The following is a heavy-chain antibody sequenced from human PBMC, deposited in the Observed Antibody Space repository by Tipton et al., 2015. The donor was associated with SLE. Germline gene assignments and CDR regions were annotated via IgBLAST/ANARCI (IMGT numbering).Heavy chain of an antibody. D-gene: IGHD6-13*01. V-gene: IGHV4-61*02. J-gene: IGHJ3*02. CDR3: ARPSSTSWYAAFDI. CDR1: GGSISSGSYY. CDR2: IYTSGST. Sequence: LRLSCTVSGGSISSGSYYWSWIRQPAGKGLEWIGRIYTSGSTNYNPSLKSRVTISVDTSKNRFSLKLSSVTAADTAVYYCARPSSTSWYAAFDIWGQGTMVAVSS.